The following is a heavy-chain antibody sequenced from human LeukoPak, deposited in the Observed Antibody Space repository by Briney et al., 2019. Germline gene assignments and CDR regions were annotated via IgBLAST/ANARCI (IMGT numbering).Heavy chain of an antibody. V-gene: IGHV3-7*01. Sequence: GGSLRLSCAASGFTFSGHWMSWVRQAPGKGLEWVANINQGGSDKYYVDSVKGRFTISRDNANNLLYLQMNSLRGEDTAVFYCTRDRSRAEDDWGQGTLVTVSS. J-gene: IGHJ4*02. CDR1: GFTFSGHW. CDR3: TRDRSRAEDD. CDR2: INQGGSDK. D-gene: IGHD1-14*01.